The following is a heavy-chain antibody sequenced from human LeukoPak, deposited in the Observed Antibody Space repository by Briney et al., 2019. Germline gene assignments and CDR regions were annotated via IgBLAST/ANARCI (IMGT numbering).Heavy chain of an antibody. J-gene: IGHJ4*02. CDR1: GGPVNRDTFF. CDR2: ISNSGST. D-gene: IGHD3-22*01. CDR3: ARSPSGYRFDS. V-gene: IGHV4-61*01. Sequence: SETLSLTCAVSGGPVNRDTFFWTWIRKPPGKGLEWIGYISNSGSTNYHPSLKSRVTISSDTSKTQFTLKLTSVTAADTAVYFCARSPSGYRFDSWGQGTLVTVSS.